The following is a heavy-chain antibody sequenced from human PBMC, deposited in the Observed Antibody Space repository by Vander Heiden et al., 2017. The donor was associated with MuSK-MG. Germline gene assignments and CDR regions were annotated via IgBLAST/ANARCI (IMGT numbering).Heavy chain of an antibody. CDR2: ISYDGANK. V-gene: IGHV3-30*03. D-gene: IGHD2-15*01. CDR3: SRDRWYSSTWSYYYYGVDV. Sequence: GVVQPGGSLRLSCAASGFTFNSHGMHWVRQAPGRGLEWVAVISYDGANKYYADSVQGRFSISRDNSKSMLFLQMDTLGSDDTAIYYCSRDRWYSSTWSYYYYGVDVWGQGTTVTVAS. CDR1: GFTFNSHG. J-gene: IGHJ6*02.